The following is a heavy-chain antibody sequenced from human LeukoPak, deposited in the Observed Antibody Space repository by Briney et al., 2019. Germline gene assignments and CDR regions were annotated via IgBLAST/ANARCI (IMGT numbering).Heavy chain of an antibody. J-gene: IGHJ4*02. CDR1: GFMFSSNW. CDR3: AKEGRSLQTY. CDR2: IKEHGTET. D-gene: IGHD5-24*01. Sequence: GGSLRLSCAASGFMFSSNWMSWVRLAPGKGLEWVANIKEHGTETYYVDSVKGRFTISRDNAKNSLYLQMNSLRVEDTAVYYCAKEGRSLQTYWGQGTLVTVSS. V-gene: IGHV3-7*03.